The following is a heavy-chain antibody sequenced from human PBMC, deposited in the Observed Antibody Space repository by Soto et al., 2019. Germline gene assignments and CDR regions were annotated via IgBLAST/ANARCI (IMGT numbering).Heavy chain of an antibody. Sequence: HPGGSLRLSCAASGFTFSSYEMNWVRQAPGKGLEWVSYITSSGTTKYYADSVKGRFTISRDNTKNSIYLQMYSLRAEDTAIYYCARVSFGELAAFDVWGQGTMVTVSS. CDR1: GFTFSSYE. CDR2: ITSSGTTK. CDR3: ARVSFGELAAFDV. V-gene: IGHV3-48*03. J-gene: IGHJ3*01. D-gene: IGHD3-10*01.